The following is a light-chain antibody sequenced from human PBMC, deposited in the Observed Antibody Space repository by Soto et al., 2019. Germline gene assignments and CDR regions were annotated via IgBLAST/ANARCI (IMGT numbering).Light chain of an antibody. CDR3: SSYTTSYTQV. J-gene: IGLJ2*01. V-gene: IGLV2-14*01. CDR2: EVT. CDR1: SSDVGGYNY. Sequence: QSALTQPASVSGSPGQSITISCTGTSSDVGGYNYVWYQHHPGKVPKLMIYEVTNRPSGISNRFSGSKSGNTASLTISGLQAEDEADYYCSSYTTSYTQVFGGGTKLTVL.